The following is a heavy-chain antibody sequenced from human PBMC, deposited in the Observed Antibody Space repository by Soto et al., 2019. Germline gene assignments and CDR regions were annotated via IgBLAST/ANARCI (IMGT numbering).Heavy chain of an antibody. V-gene: IGHV5-51*01. J-gene: IGHJ4*02. CDR2: IYPGDSDT. D-gene: IGHD2-15*01. Sequence: EVQLVQSGAEVKKPGESLKISCQGSGYRFTNYLIVWVRQMPGKGLEWMGIIYPGDSDTRSSPSFHGQVTISADKSINTAYLLWSRLKYSDTVMYYCAREYCRGSTCYEFDYCGQGTQVTVCS. CDR3: AREYCRGSTCYEFDY. CDR1: GYRFTNYL.